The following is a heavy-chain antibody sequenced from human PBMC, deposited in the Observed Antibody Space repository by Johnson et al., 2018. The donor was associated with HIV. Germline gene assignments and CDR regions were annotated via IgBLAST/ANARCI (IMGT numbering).Heavy chain of an antibody. D-gene: IGHD6-13*01. Sequence: VQLVESGGGLVKPGGSLRLSCAASGFTFSSYGIHWVRQAPGKGLEWVSYISSSGSSRYYAESVKGRFTISRDNSKNTLYLQMNSLRAEDTAVYYCAKDGSSRWYNGAFDIWGQGTMVTVSS. CDR3: AKDGSSRWYNGAFDI. CDR2: ISSSGSSR. J-gene: IGHJ3*02. V-gene: IGHV3-48*01. CDR1: GFTFSSYG.